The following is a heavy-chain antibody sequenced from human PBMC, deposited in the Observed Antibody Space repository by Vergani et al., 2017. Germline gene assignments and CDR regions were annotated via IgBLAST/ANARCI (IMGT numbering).Heavy chain of an antibody. CDR3: ARESYGSGPWFDP. J-gene: IGHJ5*02. D-gene: IGHD3-10*01. CDR1: GYTFTSYA. V-gene: IGHV1-3*01. Sequence: QVQLVQSGSELKKPGASVKVSCKASGYTFTSYAMHWVRQAPGQRLEWMGWINAGDGNTKYSQKFQGRVTITRDTSASTAYMELSSLRSEDTAVYYCARESYGSGPWFDPWGQGTLVTVSS. CDR2: INAGDGNT.